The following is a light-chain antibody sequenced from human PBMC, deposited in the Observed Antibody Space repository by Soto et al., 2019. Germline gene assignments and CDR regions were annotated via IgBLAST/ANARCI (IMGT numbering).Light chain of an antibody. J-gene: IGKJ1*01. CDR3: QQYNSYPWT. Sequence: DVQMTQSLSTLSASVGDRVTITCRASQSIRSWLAWYQQKPGKAPKLLIYDASSLESGVPSRFSGSGSGTEFTLTISSLQPDDFATYYCQQYNSYPWTFGQGTKADVK. CDR2: DAS. V-gene: IGKV1-5*01. CDR1: QSIRSW.